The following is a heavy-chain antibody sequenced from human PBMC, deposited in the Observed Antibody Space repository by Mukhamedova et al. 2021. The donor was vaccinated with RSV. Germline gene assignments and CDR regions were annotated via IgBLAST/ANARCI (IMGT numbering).Heavy chain of an antibody. J-gene: IGHJ4*02. CDR2: ISGSGGST. V-gene: IGHV3-23*01. D-gene: IGHD2-2*01. Sequence: GKGLEWVSAISGSGGSTYYADSVKGRFTISRDNSKNTLYLQMNSLRAEDTAVYYCAIWPARVVPAANTRTPTDYWGQGTLVTVSS. CDR3: AIWPARVVPAANTRTPTDY.